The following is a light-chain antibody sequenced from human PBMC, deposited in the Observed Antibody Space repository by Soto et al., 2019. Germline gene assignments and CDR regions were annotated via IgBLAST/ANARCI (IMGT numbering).Light chain of an antibody. Sequence: QSVLTQPPSASGTPGQRVTISCSGSTSNIGSDTVNWYQQLPGTAPKLLIYRNTQRPSGVPDRFSGSKSGASASLAISGLQSEDEADYYCASWDDSLDVVVFGGGTKLTVI. CDR3: ASWDDSLDVVV. CDR1: TSNIGSDT. J-gene: IGLJ2*01. CDR2: RNT. V-gene: IGLV1-44*01.